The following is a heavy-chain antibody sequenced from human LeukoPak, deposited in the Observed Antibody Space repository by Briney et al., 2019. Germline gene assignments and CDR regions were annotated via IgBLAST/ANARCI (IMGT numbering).Heavy chain of an antibody. V-gene: IGHV4-59*01. D-gene: IGHD3-3*01. J-gene: IGHJ5*02. CDR2: ILYSGST. CDR3: ARSADFGVIINWLDP. CDR1: GVSISYYY. Sequence: PSETLSLTCTVSGVSISYYYWSWIRQPPGKGLEWIGHILYSGSTNYNPSLKSRVTISVDTSKNQFSLSLSSVTAADTAVYCCARSADFGVIINWLDPWGPGTLVTVSS.